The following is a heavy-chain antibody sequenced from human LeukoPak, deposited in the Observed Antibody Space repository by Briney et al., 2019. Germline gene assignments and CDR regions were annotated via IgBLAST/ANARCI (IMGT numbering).Heavy chain of an antibody. V-gene: IGHV3-73*01. CDR1: GFTFSGSA. CDR3: TRFYDFGLDY. CDR2: IRSKANNYAT. J-gene: IGHJ4*02. Sequence: GWSLRLSCAASGFTFSGSAMHWVRQASGKGLEWVGRIRSKANNYATAYAASVKGRFTVYRDESKNTAYLQMNRLKTEDTAVYYCTRFYDFGLDYWGQGTLVTVSS. D-gene: IGHD3-3*01.